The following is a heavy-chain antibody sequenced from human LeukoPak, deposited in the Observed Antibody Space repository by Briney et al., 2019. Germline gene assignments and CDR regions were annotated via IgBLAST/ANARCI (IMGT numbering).Heavy chain of an antibody. V-gene: IGHV3-7*04. J-gene: IGHJ4*02. CDR3: TRDKFYDSSTYYPRFDY. CDR1: GFTFSSYW. CDR2: IKQDGSEK. D-gene: IGHD3-22*01. Sequence: GGSLRLSCAASGFTFSSYWMSWVRQAPGKGPEWVANIKQDGSEKYYVDSVKGRFTISRDNAKNSLYLQMNSLRAEDTAVYYCTRDKFYDSSTYYPRFDYWGQGTLVTVSS.